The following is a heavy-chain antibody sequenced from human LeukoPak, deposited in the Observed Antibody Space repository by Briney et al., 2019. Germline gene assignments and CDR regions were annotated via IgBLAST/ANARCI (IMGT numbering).Heavy chain of an antibody. D-gene: IGHD3-9*01. Sequence: SQTLSLTCDISGDSVSSNSAAWNWMRQSPSRGLEWPGRTYYRSKWYNDYAVSVKSRITINPDTSKNQFSLQLNSVTPEDTAVYYCARTYYDILTGYYTYNAFDIWGQGTMVTVSS. CDR2: TYYRSKWYN. CDR3: ARTYYDILTGYYTYNAFDI. V-gene: IGHV6-1*01. CDR1: GDSVSSNSAA. J-gene: IGHJ3*02.